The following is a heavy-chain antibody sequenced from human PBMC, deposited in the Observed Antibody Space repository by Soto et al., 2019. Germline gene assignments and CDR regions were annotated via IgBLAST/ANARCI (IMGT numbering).Heavy chain of an antibody. V-gene: IGHV3-23*01. CDR3: APLGVFFGVTTDAFDI. J-gene: IGHJ3*02. CDR1: GFTFSSYA. Sequence: GGSLRLSCAASGFTFSSYAMSWVRQAPGKGLEWVSAISGSGGSTYYADSVKGRFTISRDNSKNTLYLQMNSLRAEDTAVYYCAPLGVFFGVTTDAFDIWGQGTMVTVSS. CDR2: ISGSGGST. D-gene: IGHD3-3*01.